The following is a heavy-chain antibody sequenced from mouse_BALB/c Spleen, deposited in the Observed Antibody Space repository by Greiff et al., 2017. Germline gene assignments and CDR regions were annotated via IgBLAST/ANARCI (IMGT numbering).Heavy chain of an antibody. Sequence: VQLQQSAAELARPGASVKMSCKASGYTFTSYTMHWVKQRPGQGLEWIGYINPSSGYTEYNQKFKDKTTLTADKSSSTAYMQLSSLTSEDSAVYYCARTTMTTRGVFDYWGQGTTLTVSS. CDR2: INPSSGYT. J-gene: IGHJ2*01. V-gene: IGHV1-4*02. D-gene: IGHD5-5*01. CDR3: ARTTMTTRGVFDY. CDR1: GYTFTSYT.